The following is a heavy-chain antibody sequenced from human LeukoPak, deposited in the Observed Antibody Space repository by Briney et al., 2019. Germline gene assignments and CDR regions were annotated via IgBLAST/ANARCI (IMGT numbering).Heavy chain of an antibody. CDR3: AARVLGATTLDY. J-gene: IGHJ4*02. CDR2: MNPNSGDT. V-gene: IGHV1-8*03. D-gene: IGHD1-26*01. CDR1: GYTFTSYY. Sequence: GASVKVSCKASGYTFTSYYMHWVRQATGQGLQWMGWMNPNSGDTGYARKFQGRVTITRNTSINTAYMELSSLRSDDTAVYYCAARVLGATTLDYWGQGSLVTVSS.